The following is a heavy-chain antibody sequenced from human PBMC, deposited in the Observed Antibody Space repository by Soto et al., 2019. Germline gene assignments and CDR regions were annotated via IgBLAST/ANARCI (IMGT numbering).Heavy chain of an antibody. CDR2: IVVGSGNT. Sequence: QMQLVQSGPEVKKPGTSVKVSCKASGFTFTSSAVQWVRQARGQRLEWIGWIVVGSGNTNYAQKFQEGVTITRDMSTSTAYMELSSLRCEDTAVYYCAADVGYCSGGSCYSDFDYWGQGTLVTVSS. CDR1: GFTFTSSA. D-gene: IGHD2-15*01. V-gene: IGHV1-58*01. CDR3: AADVGYCSGGSCYSDFDY. J-gene: IGHJ4*02.